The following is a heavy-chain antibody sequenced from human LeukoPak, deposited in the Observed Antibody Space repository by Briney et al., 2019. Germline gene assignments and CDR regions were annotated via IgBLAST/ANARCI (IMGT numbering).Heavy chain of an antibody. D-gene: IGHD3-22*01. CDR3: ARAPSYDSGVDAFDI. J-gene: IGHJ3*02. CDR2: IYYSGST. V-gene: IGHV4-30-4*01. CDR1: GGSISSGDYY. Sequence: PQTLSLTCTVSGGSISSGDYYWSWIRQPPGKGLEWIGYIYYSGSTYYNPSLKSRVTISVDTSKNQFSLKLSSVTAADTAVYYCARAPSYDSGVDAFDIWGQGTMVTVSS.